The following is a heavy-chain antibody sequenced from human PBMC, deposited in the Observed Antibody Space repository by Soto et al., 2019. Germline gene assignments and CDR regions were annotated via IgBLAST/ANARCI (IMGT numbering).Heavy chain of an antibody. J-gene: IGHJ4*02. D-gene: IGHD2-15*01. CDR2: IRSKANSYAT. CDR1: GFTFSGSA. V-gene: IGHV3-73*02. Sequence: EVQLVESGGGLVQPGGSLKLSCAASGFTFSGSAMHWVRQASGKGLEWVGRIRSKANSYATAYAASVKGRFTISRDDSKNTAYLQMNSLKTEDTAVYYCTRQDYDGGYCSGGSCYGWGQGTLVTVSS. CDR3: TRQDYDGGYCSGGSCYG.